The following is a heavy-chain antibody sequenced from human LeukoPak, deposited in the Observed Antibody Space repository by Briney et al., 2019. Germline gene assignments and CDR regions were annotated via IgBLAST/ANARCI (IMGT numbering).Heavy chain of an antibody. V-gene: IGHV1-46*01. CDR1: GYTFTSYY. CDR2: INPSGGST. D-gene: IGHD3-22*01. Sequence: ASVKVSCKASGYTFTSYYMHWVRQAPGQGLEWMGIINPSGGSTSYAQKFQGRVTMTRDTSTSTVYMELSSLRSEDTAVYYGATDLSSGYYSVNYWGQGTLVTVSS. CDR3: ATDLSSGYYSVNY. J-gene: IGHJ4*02.